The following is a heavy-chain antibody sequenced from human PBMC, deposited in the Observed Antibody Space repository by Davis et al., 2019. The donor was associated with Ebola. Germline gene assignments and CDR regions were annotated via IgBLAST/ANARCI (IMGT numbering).Heavy chain of an antibody. Sequence: GESLKLSCAASGFTFSSYAMSWVRQAPGTGLEWVSAISGSGGSTYYADSVKGRFTISRDNSKNTLYLQMNSLRAEDTAVYYCAKLVDIVVVPAAIFDYWGQGTLVTVSS. J-gene: IGHJ4*02. CDR3: AKLVDIVVVPAAIFDY. CDR2: ISGSGGST. D-gene: IGHD2-2*01. V-gene: IGHV3-23*01. CDR1: GFTFSSYA.